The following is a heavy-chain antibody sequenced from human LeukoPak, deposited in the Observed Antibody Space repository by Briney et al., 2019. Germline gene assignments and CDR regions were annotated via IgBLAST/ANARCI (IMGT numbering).Heavy chain of an antibody. D-gene: IGHD2-15*01. V-gene: IGHV3-21*01. J-gene: IGHJ4*02. CDR1: GFTFSSYS. CDR2: ISSSSSYI. CDR3: ASLEHCSGGSCYIDY. Sequence: GGSLRLSCAASGFTFSSYSMNWVRQAPGKGLEWVSSISSSSSYIYYADSVKGRFTISRDNAKNSLYLQMNSLRAEDTAVYYCASLEHCSGGSCYIDYWGQGTLVTVSS.